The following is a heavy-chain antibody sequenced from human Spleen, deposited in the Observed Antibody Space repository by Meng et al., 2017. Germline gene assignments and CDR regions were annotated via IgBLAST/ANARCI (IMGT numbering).Heavy chain of an antibody. CDR1: GFTFSSYA. CDR3: AKSPNWGSIPYFFDY. Sequence: GGSLRLSCAASGFTFSSYAMSWVRQAPGKGLEWVSGLSGSGDITYYADSVEGRFTISRDTSTNTLYLLLNTLTVEDTAVYYCAKSPNWGSIPYFFDYWGQGTLVTVSS. CDR2: LSGSGDIT. V-gene: IGHV3-23*01. D-gene: IGHD7-27*01. J-gene: IGHJ4*02.